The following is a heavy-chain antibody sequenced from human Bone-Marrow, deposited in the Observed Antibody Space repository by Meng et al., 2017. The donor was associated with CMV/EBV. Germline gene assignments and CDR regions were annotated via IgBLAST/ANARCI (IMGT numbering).Heavy chain of an antibody. CDR2: IYYSGST. J-gene: IGHJ4*02. CDR3: AREPLQSNYYDSSHPGFDY. Sequence: SETLSLTCTVSGGSVSSGSYYWSWIRQPPGKGLEWIGYIYYSGSTNYNPSLKSRVTISVDTSKNQFSLKLSSVTAEDTAVYYCAREPLQSNYYDSSHPGFDYWGQGTLVTVSS. D-gene: IGHD3-22*01. CDR1: GGSVSSGSYY. V-gene: IGHV4-61*01.